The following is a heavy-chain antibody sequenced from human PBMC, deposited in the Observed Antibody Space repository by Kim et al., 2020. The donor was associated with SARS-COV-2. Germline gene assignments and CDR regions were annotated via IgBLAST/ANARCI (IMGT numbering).Heavy chain of an antibody. D-gene: IGHD6-13*01. V-gene: IGHV3-11*03. J-gene: IGHJ4*02. Sequence: NHADSVKCRYTISRDNAENSLYLQMIGLRAEDTAVYYCARRRSSWYSQIDFWGQGTRVTVSS. CDR3: ARRRSSWYSQIDF.